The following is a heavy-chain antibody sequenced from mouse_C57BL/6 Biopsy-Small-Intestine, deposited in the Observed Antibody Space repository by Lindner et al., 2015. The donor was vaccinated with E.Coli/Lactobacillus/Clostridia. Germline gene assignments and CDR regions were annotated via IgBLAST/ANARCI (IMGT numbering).Heavy chain of an antibody. D-gene: IGHD2-1*01. Sequence: VQLQESGGGLVKPGGSLKLSCAVSGFTFSDYGMHWVRQAPEKGLEWIAHISSVSNTIYYADTVKGRFTISRDNARNTLFLQMTSLRSEDTAMYYCARGNYGGDYFDYWGQGTTLTVSS. J-gene: IGHJ2*01. V-gene: IGHV5-17*01. CDR3: ARGNYGGDYFDY. CDR2: ISSVSNTI. CDR1: GFTFSDYG.